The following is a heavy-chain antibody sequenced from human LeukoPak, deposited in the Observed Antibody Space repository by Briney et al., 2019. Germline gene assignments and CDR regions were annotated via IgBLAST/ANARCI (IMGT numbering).Heavy chain of an antibody. CDR1: GFTFRSYS. Sequence: GDSLRLSCAACGFTFRSYSMMWVRQAPGRGVEWVSSISSSSNYIYYADSVKGRFTISRDNAKNSLYLQMNSLSAEDTAVYYCARGSLITIFGVVQADYWGQGTLVTVSS. CDR3: ARGSLITIFGVVQADY. J-gene: IGHJ4*02. V-gene: IGHV3-21*01. D-gene: IGHD3-3*01. CDR2: ISSSSNYI.